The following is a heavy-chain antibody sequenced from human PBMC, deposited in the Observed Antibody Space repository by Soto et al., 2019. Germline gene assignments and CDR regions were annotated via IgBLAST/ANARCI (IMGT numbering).Heavy chain of an antibody. CDR1: GGSISSSSYY. Sequence: PSETLSLTCTVSGGSISSSSYYWGWIRQPPGKGLEWIGSIYYSGSTYYNPSLKSRVTISVDTSKNQFSLKLSSVTAADTAVYFFARRIVNSLGVVVPAAIDRWGQGTLVTVSS. CDR2: IYYSGST. CDR3: ARRIVNSLGVVVPAAIDR. J-gene: IGHJ4*02. V-gene: IGHV4-39*01. D-gene: IGHD2-2*02.